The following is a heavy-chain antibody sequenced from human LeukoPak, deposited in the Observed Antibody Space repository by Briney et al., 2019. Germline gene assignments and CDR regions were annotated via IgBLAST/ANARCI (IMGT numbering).Heavy chain of an antibody. CDR1: GGSVSSTNW. J-gene: IGHJ5*02. V-gene: IGHV4-4*02. Sequence: SETLSLTCAASGGSVSSTNWWSWVRQSPGKGLEWIGGMYHSGSTNTNPSLKSRVTILIDKPKNQFSLKLNSMTAADTAVYYCARYTGNWFDPWGQGTLATVSS. CDR3: ARYTGNWFDP. CDR2: MYHSGST. D-gene: IGHD2-8*02.